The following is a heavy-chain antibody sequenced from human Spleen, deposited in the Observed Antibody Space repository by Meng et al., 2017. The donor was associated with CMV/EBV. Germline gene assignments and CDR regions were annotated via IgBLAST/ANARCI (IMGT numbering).Heavy chain of an antibody. CDR3: ARERPGRGYTYGFLDS. CDR1: GGSFSGYY. J-gene: IGHJ4*02. V-gene: IGHV4-34*01. Sequence: GSLRLSCAVYGGSFSGYYWSWIRQPPGKGLEWIGEINHSGSTNYNPSLKSRVTISVDTSKNQFSLKLTSVTAADTAVYYCARERPGRGYTYGFLDSWGQGILVTVSS. D-gene: IGHD5-18*01. CDR2: INHSGST.